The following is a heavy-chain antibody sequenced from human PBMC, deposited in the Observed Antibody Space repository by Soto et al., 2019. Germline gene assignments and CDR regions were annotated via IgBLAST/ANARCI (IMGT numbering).Heavy chain of an antibody. CDR2: IYWDDDK. V-gene: IGHV2-5*02. Sequence: KESGPTLVEPTETLTLTCSFSGFSLTXHXMGVGWIRQPPGRALEWLAVIYWDDDKRYNPSLRSRLTITKDTSKRQVVLTMTYMEPADTATYYCAHRLGGFTWNDGYLDYWGQGTLVTVSS. J-gene: IGHJ4*02. CDR1: GFSLTXHXMG. CDR3: AHRLGGFTWNDGYLDY. D-gene: IGHD1-1*01.